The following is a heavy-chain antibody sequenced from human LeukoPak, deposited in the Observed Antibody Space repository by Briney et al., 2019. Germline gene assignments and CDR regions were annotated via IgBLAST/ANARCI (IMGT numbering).Heavy chain of an antibody. J-gene: IGHJ4*02. CDR1: GFAFSDYA. V-gene: IGHV3-23*01. Sequence: GGSLRLSCATSGFAFSDYAMTWVRQAPGKGLAWVSVITNNGGGTYYADSVKGRSTISRDNAKNTAYLQRNNRRADDTAVFYSVKETGHNWGYFEFWGQGTLVTVSS. D-gene: IGHD7-27*01. CDR3: VKETGHNWGYFEF. CDR2: ITNNGGGT.